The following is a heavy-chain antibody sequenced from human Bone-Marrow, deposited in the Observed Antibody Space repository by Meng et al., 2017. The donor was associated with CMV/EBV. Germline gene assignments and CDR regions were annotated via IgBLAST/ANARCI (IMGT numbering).Heavy chain of an antibody. CDR2: ISWNSGTR. D-gene: IGHD2-2*01. V-gene: IGHV3-9*01. Sequence: GGSLRLSCVASGFKFEDYVMCWVRQAPGKGLERVSDISWNSGTRGYAESVRGRFSISRDNLKNSLYLQMNSLGPDDTALYYCVKGIGGYCSKENPNYLDSWGQGTLVTVYS. CDR3: VKGIGGYCSKENPNYLDS. CDR1: GFKFEDYV. J-gene: IGHJ4*02.